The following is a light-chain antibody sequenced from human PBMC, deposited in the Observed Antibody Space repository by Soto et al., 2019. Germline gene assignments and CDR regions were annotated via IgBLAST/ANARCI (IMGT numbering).Light chain of an antibody. Sequence: QSALTQPPSASGTPGQSVTIPCTGTSSDVGDYNYVSWYQQHPGKAPKLVIYDVSSRPSGVPDRFSGSKSGNTASLTVSGLQAEDEADYYCSSNAGSNNLVFGGGTKVTVL. CDR2: DVS. CDR1: SSDVGDYNY. J-gene: IGLJ2*01. V-gene: IGLV2-8*01. CDR3: SSNAGSNNLV.